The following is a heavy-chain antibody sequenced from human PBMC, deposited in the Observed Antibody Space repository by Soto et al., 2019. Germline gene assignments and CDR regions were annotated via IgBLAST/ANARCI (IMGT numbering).Heavy chain of an antibody. CDR3: ARLVRSISWGNGPDY. CDR2: ISGSGNT. Sequence: EVQLLESGGGLVHPGWSLRLSCAASGFTFSTYAMSWVRRAPGKGLAWRSIISGSGNTSYADSVKGRFTISRDNSKNTLYLQMNSLRAEETAVYYCARLVRSISWGNGPDYWGQVTLVTVS. V-gene: IGHV3-23*01. CDR1: GFTFSTYA. D-gene: IGHD6-6*01. J-gene: IGHJ4*02.